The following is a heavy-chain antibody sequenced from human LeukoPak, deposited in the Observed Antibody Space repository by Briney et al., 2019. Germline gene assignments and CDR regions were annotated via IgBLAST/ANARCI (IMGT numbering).Heavy chain of an antibody. CDR1: GFTFSSYS. CDR2: ISSSSSTI. J-gene: IGHJ4*02. V-gene: IGHV3-48*04. D-gene: IGHD1-26*01. CDR3: ARDGGSPELDY. Sequence: PGGSLRLSCAASGFTFSSYSMNWVRQAPGKGLEWVSYISSSSSTIYYADSVKGRFTISRDNAKNSLYLQMNSLRAEDTAVYYCARDGGSPELDYWGQGTLVTVSS.